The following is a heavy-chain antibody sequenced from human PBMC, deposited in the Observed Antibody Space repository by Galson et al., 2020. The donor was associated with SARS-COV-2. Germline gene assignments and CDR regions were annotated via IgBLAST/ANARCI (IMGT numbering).Heavy chain of an antibody. J-gene: IGHJ3*02. CDR1: GFSLSTSGMC. Sequence: SGPTLVKPTQTLTLTCTFSGFSLSTSGMCVSWIRQPPGKALEWLALIDWDDDKYYSTSLKTRLTISKDTSKNQVVLTMTNMDPVDTATYYCARIILLPGRGNDAFDIWGQGTMVTVSS. CDR3: ARIILLPGRGNDAFDI. CDR2: IDWDDDK. D-gene: IGHD1-26*01. V-gene: IGHV2-70*01.